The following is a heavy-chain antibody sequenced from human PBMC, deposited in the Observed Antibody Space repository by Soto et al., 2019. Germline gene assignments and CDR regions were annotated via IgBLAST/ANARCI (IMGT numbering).Heavy chain of an antibody. J-gene: IGHJ4*02. CDR1: GYTFTSYG. CDR3: VVIVVVITSDFAY. D-gene: IGHD3-22*01. CDR2: IIPIFGTA. V-gene: IGHV1-69*13. Sequence: SVKVSCKASGYTFTSYGISWVRQAPGQGLEWMGGIIPIFGTANYAQKFQVRVTITADESTSTAYMELSSLRSEDTAVYYCVVIVVVITSDFAYWGQGTLVTVSS.